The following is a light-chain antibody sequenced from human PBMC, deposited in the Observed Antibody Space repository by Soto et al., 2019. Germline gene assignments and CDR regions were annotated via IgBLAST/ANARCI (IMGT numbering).Light chain of an antibody. V-gene: IGKV3-15*01. J-gene: IGKJ2*01. CDR3: QQYNNWPPVYT. CDR1: QSVSSN. Sequence: EIVMTQSPATLSVSPGERATLSCRASQSVSSNLAWYQQKPGQAPRLLIYGASTRPTGIPARFSGSGSGTEFPLTISSQQSEDFAVYCCQQYNNWPPVYTLGQGTKLEIK. CDR2: GAS.